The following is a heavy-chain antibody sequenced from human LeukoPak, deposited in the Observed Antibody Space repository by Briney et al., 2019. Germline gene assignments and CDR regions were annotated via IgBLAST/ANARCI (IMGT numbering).Heavy chain of an antibody. D-gene: IGHD3-10*01. V-gene: IGHV4-31*03. J-gene: IGHJ4*02. Sequence: TLSLTCTVSGGSISIGGYYWSWIRQHPGKVLEWIGYIYYSGSTYYNPSLKSRVTISVDTSKNQFSLKLSSVTAADTAVYYCARDSSALWLSYWGQGTLVTVSS. CDR2: IYYSGST. CDR3: ARDSSALWLSY. CDR1: GGSISIGGYY.